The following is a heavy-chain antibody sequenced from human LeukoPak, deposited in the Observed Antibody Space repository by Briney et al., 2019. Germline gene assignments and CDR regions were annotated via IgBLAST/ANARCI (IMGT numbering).Heavy chain of an antibody. J-gene: IGHJ6*02. CDR3: AKDADMDV. Sequence: GSLRLSCAAPGFTFSSYGMHWVRQAPGKGLEWVAVISYDGSNKYYADSVKGRFTISRDNSKNTPYLQMNSLRAEDTAVYYCAKDADMDVWGQGTTVPVSS. V-gene: IGHV3-30*18. CDR2: ISYDGSNK. CDR1: GFTFSSYG.